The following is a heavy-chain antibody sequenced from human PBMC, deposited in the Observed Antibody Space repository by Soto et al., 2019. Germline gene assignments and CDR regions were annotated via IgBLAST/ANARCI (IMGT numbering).Heavy chain of an antibody. V-gene: IGHV3-30*03. CDR3: ARGSSAMVTKYYYYYGMDV. CDR2: ISYDGSNK. J-gene: IGHJ6*02. CDR1: GFTFSSYG. Sequence: PGGSLRLSCAASGFTFSSYGMHWVRQAPGKGLEWVAVISYDGSNKYYADSVKGRFTISRDNSKNTLYLQMNSLRAEDTAVYYCARGSSAMVTKYYYYYGMDVWGQGTTVTVSS. D-gene: IGHD5-18*01.